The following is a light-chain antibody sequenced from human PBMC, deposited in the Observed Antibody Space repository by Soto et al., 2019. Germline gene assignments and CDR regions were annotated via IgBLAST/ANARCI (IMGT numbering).Light chain of an antibody. Sequence: EIVLTQSPATLSLSPGERASLSCRASQSVGSYLAWYQQKPGQAPRLLIYDASNRASGIPARFSGSGSGTDFTLTISSLEPEDFAFYYCQQRSNWPLTFGGGTKVEIK. J-gene: IGKJ4*01. CDR3: QQRSNWPLT. V-gene: IGKV3-11*01. CDR2: DAS. CDR1: QSVGSY.